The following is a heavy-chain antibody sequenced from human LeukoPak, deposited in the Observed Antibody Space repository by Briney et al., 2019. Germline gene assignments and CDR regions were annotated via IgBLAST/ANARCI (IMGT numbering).Heavy chain of an antibody. V-gene: IGHV4-34*01. CDR2: IHYTGAT. CDR1: GGTFGGYY. D-gene: IGHD7-27*01. Sequence: SETLSLTCAVYGGTFGGYYWSWIRQPPGKGLEWIGEIHYTGATNYKPSLKSRVTISGDPSKNQVSLRVYSVTAADTAVYYCARGVLGPYYFDLWGRGTLVTVSS. J-gene: IGHJ2*01. CDR3: ARGVLGPYYFDL.